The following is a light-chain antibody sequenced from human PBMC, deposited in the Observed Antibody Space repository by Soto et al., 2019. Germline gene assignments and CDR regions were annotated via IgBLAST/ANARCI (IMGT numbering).Light chain of an antibody. Sequence: EIVMTQYPATLSVSPGERATLSCRASQSVSSNLAWYQQKPGQAPRLLIYGASTRATGISARFSGSGSGTEFTLTISSLQSEDFAVYYCQQYNNWPYTFGQGTKLEIK. CDR3: QQYNNWPYT. V-gene: IGKV3D-15*01. J-gene: IGKJ2*01. CDR2: GAS. CDR1: QSVSSN.